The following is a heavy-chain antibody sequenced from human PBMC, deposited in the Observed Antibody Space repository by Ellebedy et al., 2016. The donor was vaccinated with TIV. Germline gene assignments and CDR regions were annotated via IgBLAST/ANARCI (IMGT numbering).Heavy chain of an antibody. CDR1: GGSFSGYY. CDR2: INHSGST. CDR3: ARGYYDILTGYYPSGRDDAFDI. Sequence: SETLSLXXAVYGGSFSGYYWSWIRQPPGKGLEWIGEINHSGSTNYNPSLKSRVTISVDTSKNQFSLKLSSVTAADTAVYYCARGYYDILTGYYPSGRDDAFDIWGQGTMVTVSS. V-gene: IGHV4-34*01. D-gene: IGHD3-9*01. J-gene: IGHJ3*02.